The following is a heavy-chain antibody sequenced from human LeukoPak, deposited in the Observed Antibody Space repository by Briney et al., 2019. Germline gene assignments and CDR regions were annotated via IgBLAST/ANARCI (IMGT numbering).Heavy chain of an antibody. D-gene: IGHD4-17*01. J-gene: IGHJ4*02. CDR1: GFTFSSYS. CDR2: ISSSSSYI. V-gene: IGHV3-21*01. CDR3: ARDSVGDYVFDY. Sequence: GGSLRLSCAASGFTFSSYSMNWVRQAPGKGLEWVSSISSSSSYIYYADSVKGRFTISRDNTKNSLYLQMNSLRAEDTAVYYCARDSVGDYVFDYWGQGTLVTVSS.